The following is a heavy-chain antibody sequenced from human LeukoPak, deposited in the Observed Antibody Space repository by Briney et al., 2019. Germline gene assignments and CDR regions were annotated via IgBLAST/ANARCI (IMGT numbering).Heavy chain of an antibody. CDR3: ARGRWELLDS. Sequence: PSESLSLTCTVSGGSISSNNWSWIRPPPGEGLEWIGYLYYSGSTGYNPSLKSRVTISVDTSKNQFSLKMTSVTAADTAVYYCARGRWELLDSWGQGTLVTVSS. CDR2: LYYSGST. V-gene: IGHV4-59*01. CDR1: GGSISSNN. J-gene: IGHJ4*02. D-gene: IGHD3-10*01.